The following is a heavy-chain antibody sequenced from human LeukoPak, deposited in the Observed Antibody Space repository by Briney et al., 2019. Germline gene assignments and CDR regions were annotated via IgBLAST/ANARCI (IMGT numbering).Heavy chain of an antibody. J-gene: IGHJ4*02. D-gene: IGHD6-19*01. CDR1: GGSISSYY. CDR3: ARVSSGWSPFDY. Sequence: SETLSLTCTVSGGSISSYYWSWIRQPPGKGLEWIGYIHYSGSTNYNSSLKSRVSISVDTSKNQFSLKLSSVTAADTAVYYCARVSSGWSPFDYWGQGTLVTVSS. CDR2: IHYSGST. V-gene: IGHV4-59*01.